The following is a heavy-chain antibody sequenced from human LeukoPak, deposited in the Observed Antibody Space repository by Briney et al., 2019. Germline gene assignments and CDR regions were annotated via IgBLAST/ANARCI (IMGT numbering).Heavy chain of an antibody. CDR1: GFTFSDYY. D-gene: IGHD5-24*01. CDR3: ARGIHGYNIYYYYYGMDV. V-gene: IGHV3-11*01. J-gene: IGHJ6*02. CDR2: ISSSGSTI. Sequence: AGGPLRLSCAASGFTFSDYYMSWIRQAPGKGLERVSYISSSGSTIYYADSVKGRFTISRDNAKNSLHLQMNSLRAEDTAVYYCARGIHGYNIYYYYYGMDVWGQGTTVTVSS.